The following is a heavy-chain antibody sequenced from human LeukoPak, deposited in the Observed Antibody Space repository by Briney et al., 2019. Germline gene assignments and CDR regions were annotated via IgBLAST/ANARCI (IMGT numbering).Heavy chain of an antibody. D-gene: IGHD6-6*01. V-gene: IGHV3-48*03. J-gene: IGHJ4*02. CDR3: AITSIAARTPVDY. CDR1: GFTFSSYE. Sequence: GGSLRLSCAASGFTFSSYEMNWVRQAPGKGLERVSYISSSGSTIYYADSVKGRFTISRDNAKNSLYLQMNSLRAEDTAVYYCAITSIAARTPVDYWGQGTLVTVSS. CDR2: ISSSGSTI.